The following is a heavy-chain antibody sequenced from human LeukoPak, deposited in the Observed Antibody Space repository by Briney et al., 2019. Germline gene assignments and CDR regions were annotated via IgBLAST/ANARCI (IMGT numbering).Heavy chain of an antibody. J-gene: IGHJ6*02. V-gene: IGHV4-34*01. D-gene: IGHD1-14*01. CDR3: ARYDRSQYYYYGMDV. CDR2: INHSGST. CDR1: GGFFSGYY. Sequence: SETLSLTCAVYGGFFSGYYWSWIRQPPGKGLEWIGEINHSGSTNYNPSLKSRVTISVDTSKNQFSLKLSSVTAADTAVYYCARYDRSQYYYYGMDVWGQGTTVTVSS.